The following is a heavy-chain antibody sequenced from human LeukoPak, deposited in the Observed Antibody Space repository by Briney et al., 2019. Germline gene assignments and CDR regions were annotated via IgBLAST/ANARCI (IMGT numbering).Heavy chain of an antibody. Sequence: GASVKVSCKASGYTFSDYYMHWVRQAPGQGLEWMGWMNPKNGGTNYAQKFPGRVIMNRDTSFKPAYMELSRLTSDDTAVYYCSRCSVVVPAAINWFDPWGQGTLVTVSS. CDR2: MNPKNGGT. D-gene: IGHD2-2*01. CDR1: GYTFSDYY. CDR3: SRCSVVVPAAINWFDP. V-gene: IGHV1-2*02. J-gene: IGHJ5*02.